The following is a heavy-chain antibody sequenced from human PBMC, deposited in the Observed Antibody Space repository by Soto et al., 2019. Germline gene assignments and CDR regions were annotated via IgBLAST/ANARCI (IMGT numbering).Heavy chain of an antibody. CDR1: GGTFSSYA. D-gene: IGHD3-9*01. CDR3: ARAETYYDILTGSDPLYGMDV. CDR2: IIPIFGTA. J-gene: IGHJ6*02. Sequence: SVKVSCKASGGTFSSYAISWVRQAPGQGLEWMGGIIPIFGTANYAQKFQGRVTITADESTGTAYMELSSLRSEDTAVYYCARAETYYDILTGSDPLYGMDVWGQGTTVTVSS. V-gene: IGHV1-69*13.